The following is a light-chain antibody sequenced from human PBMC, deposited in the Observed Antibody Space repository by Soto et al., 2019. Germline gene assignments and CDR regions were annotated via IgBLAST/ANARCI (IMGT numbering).Light chain of an antibody. CDR3: QSYDSSLSGWV. CDR1: SSNIGAGYD. CDR2: GNS. V-gene: IGLV1-40*01. J-gene: IGLJ3*02. Sequence: QSVLTQPPSVSVAPGQRVTISCTGSSSNIGAGYDVHWYQQLPGTAPKLLIYGNSNRPSGVPDRFSGSKSGTSASLAITGLRAEDEADYYCQSYDSSLSGWVFGGGTQLTVL.